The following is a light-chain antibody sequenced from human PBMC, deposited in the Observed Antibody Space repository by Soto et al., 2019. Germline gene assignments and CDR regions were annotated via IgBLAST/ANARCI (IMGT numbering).Light chain of an antibody. CDR2: AAS. CDR1: QTINIY. V-gene: IGKV1-39*01. CDR3: HQSHTTPFT. J-gene: IGKJ3*01. Sequence: DIQMTQSPSSLSASVGDRVTITCRASQTINIYLNWYQHKPRKAPTLLIYAASTLHSRVPSRFSSSASGTDFPLFITSLKTEDFATYYCHQSHTTPFTFGPGTKVEI.